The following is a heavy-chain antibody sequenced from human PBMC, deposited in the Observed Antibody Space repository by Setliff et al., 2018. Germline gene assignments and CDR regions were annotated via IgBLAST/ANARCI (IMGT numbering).Heavy chain of an antibody. CDR2: VTIYNGNT. Sequence: ASVKVSCKASGYAFSDYGVTWVRPAPGQGLEWMGWVTIYNGNTKYAQNLQGRLTLTTDISTSTAYMELGSLTTDDTAIYYCARVGVPSGYWYYLGYWGQGTQVTVSS. D-gene: IGHD3-22*01. J-gene: IGHJ4*02. CDR1: GYAFSDYG. CDR3: ARVGVPSGYWYYLGY. V-gene: IGHV1-18*01.